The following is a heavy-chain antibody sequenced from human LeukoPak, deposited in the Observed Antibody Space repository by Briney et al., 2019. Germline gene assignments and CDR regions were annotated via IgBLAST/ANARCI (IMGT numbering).Heavy chain of an antibody. D-gene: IGHD3-22*01. Sequence: SETLSLTCTVSGVSISSSSYYWGWIRQPPGKGLEWIGSIYYSGSTYYNPSLKSRVTISVDTSKNQFSLKLSSVTAADTAVYYCARDFKYYGSSGYYAFDIWGQGTMVTVSS. CDR1: GVSISSSSYY. V-gene: IGHV4-39*07. CDR2: IYYSGST. J-gene: IGHJ3*02. CDR3: ARDFKYYGSSGYYAFDI.